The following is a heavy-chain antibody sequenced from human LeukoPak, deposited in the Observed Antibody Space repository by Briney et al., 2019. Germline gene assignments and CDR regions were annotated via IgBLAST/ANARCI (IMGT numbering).Heavy chain of an antibody. D-gene: IGHD3-22*01. CDR3: ARTSRYYYDSSGYWFRATFNDY. CDR1: GFTFSSYS. V-gene: IGHV4-34*01. Sequence: PGGSLRLSCAASGFTFSSYSMNWVRQAPGKGLEWIGEINHSGSTNYNPSLKSRVTISVDTSKNQFSLKLSSVTAADTAVYYCARTSRYYYDSSGYWFRATFNDYWGQGTLVTVSS. CDR2: INHSGST. J-gene: IGHJ4*02.